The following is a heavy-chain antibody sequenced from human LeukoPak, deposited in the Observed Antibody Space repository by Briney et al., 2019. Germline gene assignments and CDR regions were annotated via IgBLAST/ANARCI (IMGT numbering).Heavy chain of an antibody. V-gene: IGHV4-38-2*02. J-gene: IGHJ4*02. CDR2: IYHSGAT. Sequence: SSETLSLTCTVSGYSISSGYYWGWIRQSPEKGLEWIGRIYHSGATYYNPSLKSRITVSVDTSTNQFSLKVTSVTAADTAVYYCARDLGMAGIAPVDYWGQGTLVTVSS. CDR1: GYSISSGYY. D-gene: IGHD6-19*01. CDR3: ARDLGMAGIAPVDY.